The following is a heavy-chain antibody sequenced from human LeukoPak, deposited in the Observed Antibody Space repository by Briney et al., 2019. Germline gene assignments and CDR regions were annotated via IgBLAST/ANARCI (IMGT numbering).Heavy chain of an antibody. Sequence: SETLSLTGTVSGGSIGSYYWSWIRQPPGKGLEWIGYIYYSGSTNYNPSLKSRVTISVDTSKNQFSLRLSSVTAADTAVYYCARSVHEISSSADFDHWGQGTLVTVSS. J-gene: IGHJ4*02. CDR3: ARSVHEISSSADFDH. CDR1: GGSIGSYY. V-gene: IGHV4-59*01. CDR2: IYYSGST. D-gene: IGHD6-6*01.